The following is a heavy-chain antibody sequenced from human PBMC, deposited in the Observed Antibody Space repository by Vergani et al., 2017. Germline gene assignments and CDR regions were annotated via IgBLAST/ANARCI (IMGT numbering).Heavy chain of an antibody. CDR3: AREGGSSGYYGYRTGFDY. Sequence: VQLVESGGGVVQPGRSLRLSCAASGFTFSSYAMSWVRQAPGKGLEWVSAISGSGGSTYYADSVKGRFTISRDNSKNTLYLQMNSLRAEDTAVYYCAREGGSSGYYGYRTGFDYWGQGTLVTVSS. D-gene: IGHD3-22*01. CDR1: GFTFSSYA. J-gene: IGHJ4*02. V-gene: IGHV3-23*04. CDR2: ISGSGGST.